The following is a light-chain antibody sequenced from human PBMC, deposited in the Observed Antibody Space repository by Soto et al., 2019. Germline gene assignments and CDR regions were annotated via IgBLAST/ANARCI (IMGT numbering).Light chain of an antibody. CDR1: QSVSSY. CDR2: DAS. CDR3: QQRSNWFT. V-gene: IGKV3-11*01. J-gene: IGKJ4*01. Sequence: EIVLTQSPATLSLSPGERAPLSCRASQSVSSYLAWYQQKPGQAPRLLIYDASNRATGIPARFSGNGSGTDFTLTISSLEPEDFAVYYWQQRSNWFTFGGGTKVEIK.